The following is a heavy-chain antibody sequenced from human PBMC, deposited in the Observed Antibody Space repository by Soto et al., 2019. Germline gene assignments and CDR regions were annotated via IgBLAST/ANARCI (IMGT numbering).Heavy chain of an antibody. V-gene: IGHV4-30-4*01. D-gene: IGHD3-16*01. J-gene: IGHJ4*02. Sequence: PSETLSLTCTVSGGSTSSDNYWSWIRQPPGKGLEWIGHIYYSGNTDYNPSLKSRLAISIDTSKNQFSLKLSSVTTADTAVYFCAREGGESSDGLYYFDSWGQGSLVTVSS. CDR1: GGSTSSDNY. CDR2: IYYSGNT. CDR3: AREGGESSDGLYYFDS.